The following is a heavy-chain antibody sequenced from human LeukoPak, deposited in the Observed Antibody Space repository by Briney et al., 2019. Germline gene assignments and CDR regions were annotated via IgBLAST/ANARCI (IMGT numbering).Heavy chain of an antibody. Sequence: PGASLRLSCAASGFTFSSYAMSWVRQAPGKGLEWVSAISDSGGSTYYADSVKGRFTISRDNSKNTLHLQMNSLRAEDTAVYYCAKEADILTGYWDYWGQGTLVTVSS. CDR3: AKEADILTGYWDY. V-gene: IGHV3-23*01. CDR1: GFTFSSYA. D-gene: IGHD3-9*01. CDR2: ISDSGGST. J-gene: IGHJ4*02.